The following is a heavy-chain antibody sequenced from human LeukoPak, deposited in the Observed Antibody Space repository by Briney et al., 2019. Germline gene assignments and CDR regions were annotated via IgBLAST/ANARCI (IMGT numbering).Heavy chain of an antibody. CDR3: ARSLVVPTHKAY. Sequence: PGGSLRLSCAASGFSFSSYWMSWVRQAPGKGLEWVANIKQDGSEKYYVGSVKGRFTISRDNAKNSLYLQMNSLRAEDTAVYYCARSLVVPTHKAYWGQGTLVTVSS. CDR2: IKQDGSEK. D-gene: IGHD2-15*01. J-gene: IGHJ4*02. V-gene: IGHV3-7*01. CDR1: GFSFSSYW.